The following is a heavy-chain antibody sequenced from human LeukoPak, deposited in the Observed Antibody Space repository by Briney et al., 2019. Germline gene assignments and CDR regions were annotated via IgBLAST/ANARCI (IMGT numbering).Heavy chain of an antibody. CDR2: IYYSGST. D-gene: IGHD3-22*01. Sequence: SETLSLTCAVYGGSFSSYYWSWIRQPPGKGLEWIGYIYYSGSTNYNPSLKSRVTISVDTSKNQFSLKLSSVTAADTAVYYCARVYYDSSGYYYEEEYYFDYWGQGTLVTVSS. V-gene: IGHV4-59*01. CDR3: ARVYYDSSGYYYEEEYYFDY. J-gene: IGHJ4*02. CDR1: GGSFSSYY.